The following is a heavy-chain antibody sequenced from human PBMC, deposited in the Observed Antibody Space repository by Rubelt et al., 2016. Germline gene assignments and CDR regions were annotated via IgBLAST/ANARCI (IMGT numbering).Heavy chain of an antibody. Sequence: QVQLQQSGPGLVKPSQTLSLTCAISGDSVSSNTVAWNWIRQSPSRGLEWLGRTYRMSPDYAVSVKSRITISPDTTKNQFSRQLNSVTPEDTAVYYCARDHGGLDYWGQGTLVTVSS. CDR3: ARDHGGLDY. J-gene: IGHJ4*02. CDR1: GDSVSSNTVA. CDR2: TYRMSP. D-gene: IGHD2-15*01. V-gene: IGHV6-1*01.